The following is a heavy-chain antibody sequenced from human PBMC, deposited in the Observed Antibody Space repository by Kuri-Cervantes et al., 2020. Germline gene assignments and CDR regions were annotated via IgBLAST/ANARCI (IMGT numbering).Heavy chain of an antibody. CDR2: ISYDGSNK. D-gene: IGHD3-10*01. V-gene: IGHV3-30-3*01. Sequence: GGSLRLSCAASGFTFSSYAMHWVRQAPGKGLEWVAVISYDGSNKYYADSVKGRLTISRDNSKNTLYLQMNSLRAEDTAVYYCARGAFLPRGVIGYWGQGTLVTVSS. CDR3: ARGAFLPRGVIGY. CDR1: GFTFSSYA. J-gene: IGHJ4*02.